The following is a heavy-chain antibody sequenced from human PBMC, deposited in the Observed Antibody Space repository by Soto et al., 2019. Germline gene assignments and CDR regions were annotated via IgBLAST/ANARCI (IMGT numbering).Heavy chain of an antibody. CDR3: ARDQGFIAVAGHDAFDI. J-gene: IGHJ3*02. CDR1: GYTFTSYD. Sequence: ASVKVSCKAFGYTFTSYDINSVRQATGPGLEWMGWMNPNSGNTGYAQKFQGRVTMTRNTSISTAYMELSSLRSEDTAVYYCARDQGFIAVAGHDAFDIWGQGTMVTGS. CDR2: MNPNSGNT. V-gene: IGHV1-8*01. D-gene: IGHD6-19*01.